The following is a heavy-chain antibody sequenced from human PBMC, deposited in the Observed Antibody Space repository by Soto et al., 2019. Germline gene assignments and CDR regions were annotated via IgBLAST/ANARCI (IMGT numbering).Heavy chain of an antibody. Sequence: SETLSLTYTVACGSISCYICSGVRQPPGKGLEWIGYIYYSGSTNYNPTLKSRVTISVDTSKNTSSLKLSSVTAADTAVYYCARSYMRFFSGNDFYYWSQETLVTVSS. CDR3: ARSYMRFFSGNDFYY. D-gene: IGHD3-10*01. CDR1: CGSISCYI. V-gene: IGHV4-59*01. J-gene: IGHJ4*03. CDR2: IYYSGST.